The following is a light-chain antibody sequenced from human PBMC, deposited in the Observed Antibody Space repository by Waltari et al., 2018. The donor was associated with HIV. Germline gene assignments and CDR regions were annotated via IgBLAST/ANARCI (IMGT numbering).Light chain of an antibody. CDR1: ISDIGSHTL. CDR2: EVS. J-gene: IGLJ2*01. V-gene: IGLV2-23*02. CDR3: CSYAGGRVFVL. Sequence: QSALPQPASVSVSPGPSITISCTGPISDIGSHTLVSWYQQYPGRAPKLIIYEVSKRPSGVSDRFSGSKSGNRASLTVAGLKVEDEADYYCCSYAGGRVFVLFGGGTRLTV.